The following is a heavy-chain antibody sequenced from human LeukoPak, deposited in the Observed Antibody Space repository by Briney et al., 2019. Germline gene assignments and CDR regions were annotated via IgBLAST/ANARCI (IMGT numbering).Heavy chain of an antibody. CDR2: IYPGDSDT. J-gene: IGHJ3*02. Sequence: GESLKISCKGSGYSFTSYWIGWVRQMPGKGLEWMGIIYPGDSDTRYSPSFQGQVTISADKSISTAYLQWSSLKASDTAMYYCASSFLVGATHEHWAFDIWGQGTMVTVSS. CDR3: ASSFLVGATHEHWAFDI. V-gene: IGHV5-51*01. D-gene: IGHD1-26*01. CDR1: GYSFTSYW.